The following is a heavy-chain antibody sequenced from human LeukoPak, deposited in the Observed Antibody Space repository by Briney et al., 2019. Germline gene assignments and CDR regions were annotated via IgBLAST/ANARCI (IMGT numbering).Heavy chain of an antibody. CDR3: ARHVRQQLPPKAFDY. D-gene: IGHD6-13*01. V-gene: IGHV4-39*01. CDR1: GGSISSGIYY. J-gene: IGHJ4*02. Sequence: SETLSLTCTVSGGSISSGIYYWGWIRQPPGKGLEWIGSIYYSGNAYYNPSLKSRVTISVDTPKNQLSLKLNSVTAADTAVYYCARHVRQQLPPKAFDYWGQGTLVTVSS. CDR2: IYYSGNA.